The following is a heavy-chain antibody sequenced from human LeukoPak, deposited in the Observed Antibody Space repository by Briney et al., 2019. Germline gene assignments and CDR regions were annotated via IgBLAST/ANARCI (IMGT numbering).Heavy chain of an antibody. CDR3: ARRDSSYHRVIDY. CDR1: GGSISSSSYY. J-gene: IGHJ4*02. D-gene: IGHD6-6*01. CDR2: IYYSGST. V-gene: IGHV4-39*01. Sequence: RASETLSLTCTVSGGSISSSSYYWGWIRQPPGKGLEWIGSIYYSGSTYYNPSLKSRVTISVDTSKNQFSLKLSSVTAADTAVYYCARRDSSYHRVIDYWGQGTLVTVSS.